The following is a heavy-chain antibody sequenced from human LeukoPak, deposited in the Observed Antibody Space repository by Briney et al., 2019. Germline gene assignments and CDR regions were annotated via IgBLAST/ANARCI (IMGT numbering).Heavy chain of an antibody. Sequence: GGSLRPSCATSGFTFTDYYMTWIRQAPGKGLEWISYISVSGTTMYYADSVKGRFTLSRDNAKNSLYLQMNSLRVEDTAVYYCARGLQYNDAFDIWGQGTMVTVSS. D-gene: IGHD1-1*01. J-gene: IGHJ3*02. V-gene: IGHV3-11*04. CDR3: ARGLQYNDAFDI. CDR2: ISVSGTTM. CDR1: GFTFTDYY.